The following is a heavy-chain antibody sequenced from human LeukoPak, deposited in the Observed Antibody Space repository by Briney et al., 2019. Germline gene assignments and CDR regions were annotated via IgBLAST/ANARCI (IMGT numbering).Heavy chain of an antibody. D-gene: IGHD5-18*01. CDR1: GGSISSGDYY. J-gene: IGHJ4*02. V-gene: IGHV4-30-2*01. Sequence: PSETLSLTCTVSGGSISSGDYYWSWIRQPPGKGLEWIGYIYHSGSTYYNPSLKSRVTISVDTSKNQFSLKLSSVTAADTAVYYCARVGGYSYGHFDYWGQGTLVTVSS. CDR3: ARVGGYSYGHFDY. CDR2: IYHSGST.